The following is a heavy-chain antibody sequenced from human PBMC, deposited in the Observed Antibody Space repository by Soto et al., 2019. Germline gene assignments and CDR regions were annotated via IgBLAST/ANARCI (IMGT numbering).Heavy chain of an antibody. CDR3: ARDVGYCPGTRCHNYFALDV. CDR1: GYTFTAYH. V-gene: IGHV1-2*02. Sequence: ASVKVSCKASGYTFTAYHIHWVRQAPGQGLEWMAWISPNSGDSKYAQNFRDRVTVTGDTSISTAYMKMSTLRYDDTALYYCARDVGYCPGTRCHNYFALDVRRKGTTVTVSS. J-gene: IGHJ6*04. CDR2: ISPNSGDS. D-gene: IGHD2-15*01.